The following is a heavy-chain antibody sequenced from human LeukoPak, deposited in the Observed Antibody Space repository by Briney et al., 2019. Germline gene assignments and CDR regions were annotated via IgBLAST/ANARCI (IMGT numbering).Heavy chain of an antibody. CDR2: INHSGST. CDR1: GGSFSGYY. V-gene: IGHV4-34*01. J-gene: IGHJ4*02. CDR3: ARRPVPRSFDY. D-gene: IGHD3-10*01. Sequence: PSETLSLTCAASGGSFSGYYWSWVRQPPGKGLEWIGEINHSGSTNYNPSLKSRVTISVDTYKNQFSLKLSSVTAADTAVYYCARRPVPRSFDYWGQGTLVTVSS.